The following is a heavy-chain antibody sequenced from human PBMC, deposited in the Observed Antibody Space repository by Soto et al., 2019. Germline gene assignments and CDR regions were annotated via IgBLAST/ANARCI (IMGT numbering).Heavy chain of an antibody. CDR2: VWNDGTNK. CDR3: ARGEMGSHYWAMDY. D-gene: IGHD1-26*01. Sequence: QLLLVESGGGVVQPGTSLRLSCAASGFTFRSHAMHWVRQAPGKGLEWVGIVWNDGTNKLYGGSVKGRFTISRDNSKNTLSLHMNSLTAEDTAVYYCARGEMGSHYWAMDYWGQGALVIVSS. CDR1: GFTFRSHA. V-gene: IGHV3-33*01. J-gene: IGHJ4*02.